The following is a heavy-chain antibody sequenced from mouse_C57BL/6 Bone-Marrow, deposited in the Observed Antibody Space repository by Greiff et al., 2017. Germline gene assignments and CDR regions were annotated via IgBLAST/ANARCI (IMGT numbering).Heavy chain of an antibody. CDR3: ARDSWYCDG. Sequence: QVQLQQSGAELARPGASVKLSCKASGYTFTSYGISWVKQRTGKGLEWIGGIYPRSGNTYYNEKFKGKATLTADKSSSTAYMELRSLTAEDSAVDVCARDSWYCDGGGTGTTVTVSS. CDR1: GYTFTSYG. J-gene: IGHJ1*03. V-gene: IGHV1-81*01. CDR2: IYPRSGNT.